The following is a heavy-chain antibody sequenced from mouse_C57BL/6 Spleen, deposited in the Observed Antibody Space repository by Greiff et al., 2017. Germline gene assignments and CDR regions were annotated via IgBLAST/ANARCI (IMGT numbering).Heavy chain of an antibody. CDR2: ISSGGRYT. V-gene: IGHV5-6*01. J-gene: IGHJ1*03. CDR1: GFTFSSYG. Sequence: DVQLVESGGDLVKPGGSLKLSCAASGFTFSSYGMSWVRQTPDKRLEWVATISSGGRYTYYPDSVKGRFTISRDNAKNTLYLQMSSLKSEDTAMYYCAQKGQYCNYWYFDVWGTGTTVTVSS. CDR3: AQKGQYCNYWYFDV.